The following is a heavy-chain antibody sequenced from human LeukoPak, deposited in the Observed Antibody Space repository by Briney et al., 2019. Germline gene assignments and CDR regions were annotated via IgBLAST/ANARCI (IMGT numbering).Heavy chain of an antibody. Sequence: GGSLRLSCAASGFTFDDYAMHWVRQAPGKGLEWVSGISWNSGSIGYADSVKGRFTISRDNAKNSLYLQMNSLRAEDTALYYCAKDLGYSSGWTGGYFDYWGQGTLDTVSS. J-gene: IGHJ4*02. V-gene: IGHV3-9*01. CDR1: GFTFDDYA. D-gene: IGHD6-19*01. CDR3: AKDLGYSSGWTGGYFDY. CDR2: ISWNSGSI.